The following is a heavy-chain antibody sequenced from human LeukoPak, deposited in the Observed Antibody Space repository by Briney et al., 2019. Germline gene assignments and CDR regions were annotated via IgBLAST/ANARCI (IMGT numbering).Heavy chain of an antibody. V-gene: IGHV1-18*01. Sequence: ASVKVSCKTSGYSFILYGISWVRQAPGHGPEWMGWISTSTGDTKYTQKFQGRVTLSTDTSTSTAYMELSSLRSDDTAVYYCARDDNYGIFVNVDYWGQGTLVTVSS. CDR2: ISTSTGDT. CDR1: GYSFILYG. D-gene: IGHD4-11*01. J-gene: IGHJ4*02. CDR3: ARDDNYGIFVNVDY.